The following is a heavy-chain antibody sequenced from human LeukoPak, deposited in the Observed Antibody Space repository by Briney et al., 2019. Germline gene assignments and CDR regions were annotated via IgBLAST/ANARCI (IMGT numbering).Heavy chain of an antibody. D-gene: IGHD1-26*01. CDR2: IWYDGSNK. Sequence: GGSLRLSCAASGFTFSSYGMHWVRQAPGKGLVWVAVIWYDGSNKYYADSVKGRFTISRDNSKNTLYLQMNSLRAEDTAVYYCAKGRGSYSFRWGQGTLVTVSS. V-gene: IGHV3-33*06. CDR1: GFTFSSYG. J-gene: IGHJ4*02. CDR3: AKGRGSYSFR.